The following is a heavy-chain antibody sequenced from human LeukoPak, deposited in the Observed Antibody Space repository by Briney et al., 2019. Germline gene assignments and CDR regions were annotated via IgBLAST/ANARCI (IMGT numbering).Heavy chain of an antibody. CDR3: ARDESGDNDAFDI. CDR1: GFTFSSYT. CDR2: ISGSSNYI. J-gene: IGHJ3*02. D-gene: IGHD2-21*01. Sequence: NPGGSLRLSCATSGFTFSSYTMNWVRLAPGKGLEWVSSISGSSNYIYYADSVKGRFTISRGNAKNSLYLQMNSLRVEDTAVYYCARDESGDNDAFDIWGQGTMVTVSS. V-gene: IGHV3-21*01.